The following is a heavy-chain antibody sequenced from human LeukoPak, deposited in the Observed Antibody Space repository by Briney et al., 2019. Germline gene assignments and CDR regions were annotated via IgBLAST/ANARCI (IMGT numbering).Heavy chain of an antibody. CDR2: IIPIFGTA. V-gene: IGHV1-69*05. Sequence: SVKVSCKASGGTFSSYAISWVRQAPGQGLEWMGGIIPIFGTANYAQKFQGRVTITTDESTSTAYMELSSLRPEDTAVYYCASRNFYDSSGYFDYWGQGTLVTVSS. D-gene: IGHD3-22*01. CDR3: ASRNFYDSSGYFDY. J-gene: IGHJ4*02. CDR1: GGTFSSYA.